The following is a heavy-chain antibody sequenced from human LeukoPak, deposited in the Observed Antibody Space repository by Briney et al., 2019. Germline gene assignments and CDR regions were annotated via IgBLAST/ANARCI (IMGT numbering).Heavy chain of an antibody. CDR1: GGSFSGYY. J-gene: IGHJ3*02. CDR3: ARGQGYCSGGSCYRAYDAFDI. D-gene: IGHD2-15*01. V-gene: IGHV4-34*01. Sequence: SETLSLTCAVYGGSFSGYYWSWIRQPPGKGLEWIGEINHSGSTNYNPSLKSRVTISVDTSKNQFSLKLSSVTAADTAVYYCARGQGYCSGGSCYRAYDAFDIWGRGTMVTVSS. CDR2: INHSGST.